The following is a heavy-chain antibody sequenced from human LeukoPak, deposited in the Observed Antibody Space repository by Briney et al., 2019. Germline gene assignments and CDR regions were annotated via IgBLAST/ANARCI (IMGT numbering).Heavy chain of an antibody. CDR3: ARGPGYSYGRTIDY. V-gene: IGHV4-34*01. CDR1: GGSISSYY. J-gene: IGHJ4*02. CDR2: INHSGST. D-gene: IGHD5-18*01. Sequence: SETLSLTCTVSGGSISSYYWSWIRQPPGKGLEWIGEINHSGSTNYNPSLKSRVTISVDASKNQFSLKLSSVTAADTAVYYCARGPGYSYGRTIDYWGQGTLVTVSS.